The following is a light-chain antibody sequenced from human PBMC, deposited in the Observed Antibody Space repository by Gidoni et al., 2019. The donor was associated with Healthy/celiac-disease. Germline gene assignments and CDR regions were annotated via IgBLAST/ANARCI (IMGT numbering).Light chain of an antibody. J-gene: IGKJ1*01. Sequence: LVLTQSPGTLSLSPGERATLSCRASQSVSSSYLAWYQQKPGQAPRLLIYGASSRATGIPDRFSGSGSGTDFTLTIRRLEPEDFAVYYCQQYGSSPPEWTFGQGTKVEIK. CDR2: GAS. CDR1: QSVSSSY. CDR3: QQYGSSPPEWT. V-gene: IGKV3-20*01.